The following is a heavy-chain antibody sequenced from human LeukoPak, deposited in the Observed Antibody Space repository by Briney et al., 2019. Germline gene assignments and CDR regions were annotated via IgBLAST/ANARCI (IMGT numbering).Heavy chain of an antibody. V-gene: IGHV4-59*11. CDR2: IYYTVST. Sequence: SETLSLTCIVSGGSISSHYWTWIRQPPGKGLEYIGYIYYTVSTNYNPSLESRVTISIDTSKNQFSLRMNSVTTSDTAVYYCARIGAHSNPFPLDSWGQGTLVTVSS. CDR3: ARIGAHSNPFPLDS. CDR1: GGSISSHY. D-gene: IGHD3-10*01. J-gene: IGHJ5*01.